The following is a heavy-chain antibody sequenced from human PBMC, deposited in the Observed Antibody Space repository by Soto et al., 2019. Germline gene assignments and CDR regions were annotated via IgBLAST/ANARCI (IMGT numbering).Heavy chain of an antibody. CDR2: IIPIFGTA. D-gene: IGHD6-13*01. Sequence: QVQLVQSGAEVKKPGSSVKVSCKASGGTFSSYAISWVRQAPGQGLEWMGGIIPIFGTANYAQKFQGRVTITADESTSTAYMELSSLRSEDTAVYYCAREYGIAAAGTSFEWYFDLWGRGTLVTVSS. CDR1: GGTFSSYA. CDR3: AREYGIAAAGTSFEWYFDL. V-gene: IGHV1-69*12. J-gene: IGHJ2*01.